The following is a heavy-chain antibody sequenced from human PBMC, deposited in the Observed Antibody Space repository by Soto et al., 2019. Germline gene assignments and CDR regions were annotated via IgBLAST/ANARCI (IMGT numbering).Heavy chain of an antibody. D-gene: IGHD5-12*01. CDR2: IFYTGST. J-gene: IGHJ4*02. V-gene: IGHV4-30-4*01. CDR3: ARVKATLYRHYYFDY. Sequence: SETMSLTCSVSGGTINSGDYFWSWIRQPPGKGLEWIGSIFYTGSTYYSPSLKSRASMSMDTSKNPFSLRLRSLTAADTAVYFCARVKATLYRHYYFDYWGQGTPVTVSS. CDR1: GGTINSGDYF.